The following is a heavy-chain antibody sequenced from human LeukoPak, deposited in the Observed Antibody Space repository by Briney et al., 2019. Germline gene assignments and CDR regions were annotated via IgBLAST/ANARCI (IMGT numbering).Heavy chain of an antibody. CDR3: ARLQRDGYNSLGSNNLDY. CDR2: IYPGDSDN. Sequence: GESLKISCKGSGYSFTSYWIGWVRQMPGKGLEWMGIIYPGDSDNRYSPSFQGQVTISVDKSISTAYLQWSSLKALDTAVYYCARLQRDGYNSLGSNNLDYWGQGTLVTVSS. J-gene: IGHJ4*02. D-gene: IGHD5-24*01. V-gene: IGHV5-51*01. CDR1: GYSFTSYW.